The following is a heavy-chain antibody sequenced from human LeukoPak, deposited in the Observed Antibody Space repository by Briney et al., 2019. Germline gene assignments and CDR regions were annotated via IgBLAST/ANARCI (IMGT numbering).Heavy chain of an antibody. Sequence: GGSLRLSCAASGFTFSSYSMNRVRQAPGKGLEWVSSISSSSSYIYYADSVKGRFTISRDNAKNSLYLQMNSLRAEDTAVYYCASEQTVAGTGNFDYWGQGTLVTVSS. V-gene: IGHV3-21*01. CDR2: ISSSSSYI. CDR3: ASEQTVAGTGNFDY. D-gene: IGHD6-19*01. J-gene: IGHJ4*02. CDR1: GFTFSSYS.